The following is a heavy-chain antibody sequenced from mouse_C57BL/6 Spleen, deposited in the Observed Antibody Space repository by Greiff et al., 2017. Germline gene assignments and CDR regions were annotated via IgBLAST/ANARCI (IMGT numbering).Heavy chain of an antibody. V-gene: IGHV1-82*01. CDR2: IYPGDGDT. CDR1: GYAFSSSW. D-gene: IGHD1-1*01. Sequence: VQLQQSGPELVKPGASVKISCKASGYAFSSSWMNWVKQRPGKGLEWIGRIYPGDGDTNYNGKFKGKATLTADKSSSTAYMQLISLTSEDSAVYFCSSYYYGSRYGWFAYWGQGTLVTVSA. J-gene: IGHJ3*01. CDR3: SSYYYGSRYGWFAY.